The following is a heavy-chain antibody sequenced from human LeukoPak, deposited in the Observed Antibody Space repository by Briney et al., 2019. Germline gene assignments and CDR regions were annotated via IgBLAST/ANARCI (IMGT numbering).Heavy chain of an antibody. V-gene: IGHV4-59*12. CDR3: ARSDFWSHDAFDI. J-gene: IGHJ3*02. D-gene: IGHD3-3*01. CDR1: GGSISSYY. CDR2: IYYSGST. Sequence: PSETLSLTCTVSGGSISSYYWSWIRQPPGKGLEWIGYIYYSGSTYYNPSLKSRVTISVDKSKNQFSLKLSSVTAADTAVYYCARSDFWSHDAFDIWGQGSMVTVSS.